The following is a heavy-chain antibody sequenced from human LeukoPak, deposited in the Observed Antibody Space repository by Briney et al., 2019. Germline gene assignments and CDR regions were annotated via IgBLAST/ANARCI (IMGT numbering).Heavy chain of an antibody. Sequence: GGSLRLSCAASGFTFSSYGMHWVRQAPGKGLEWVAVIWYDGSNKYYADSVKGRFTISRDNSKNTLYLQMNSLRAEDTAVYYCARGQGSYSYGWYYFDYWGQGTLVTVSS. V-gene: IGHV3-33*01. CDR3: ARGQGSYSYGWYYFDY. D-gene: IGHD5-18*01. CDR1: GFTFSSYG. J-gene: IGHJ4*02. CDR2: IWYDGSNK.